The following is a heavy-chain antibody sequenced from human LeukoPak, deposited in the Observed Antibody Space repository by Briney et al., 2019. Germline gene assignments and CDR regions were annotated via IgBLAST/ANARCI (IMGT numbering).Heavy chain of an antibody. D-gene: IGHD6-19*01. Sequence: PSETLSLICTTSGLPISRFFWNWVRQPPGKGLEWIGNIYDGVPTFFNPSLKSRVTISVDTSKGQFSLQLASVTAADTAVYYCVQTTGWPGFDYWGQGILDTVSS. CDR3: VQTTGWPGFDY. CDR1: GLPISRFF. CDR2: IYDGVPT. J-gene: IGHJ4*02. V-gene: IGHV4-4*09.